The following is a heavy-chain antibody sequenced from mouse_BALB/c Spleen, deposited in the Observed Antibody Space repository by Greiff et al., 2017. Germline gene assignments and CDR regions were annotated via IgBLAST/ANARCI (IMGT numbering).Heavy chain of an antibody. Sequence: VQLQQSGAELARPGASVKLSCKASGYTFTSYWMQWVKQRPGQGLEWIGAIYPGDGDTRYTQKFKGKATLTADKSSSTAYMQLSSLASEDSAVYYCARGGDGYYDWYFDVGGAGTTVTVSS. J-gene: IGHJ1*01. CDR1: GYTFTSYW. V-gene: IGHV1-87*01. D-gene: IGHD2-3*01. CDR2: IYPGDGDT. CDR3: ARGGDGYYDWYFDV.